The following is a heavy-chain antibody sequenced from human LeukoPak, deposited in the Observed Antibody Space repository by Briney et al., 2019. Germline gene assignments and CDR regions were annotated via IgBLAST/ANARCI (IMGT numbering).Heavy chain of an antibody. CDR3: ARDLKMGYSSGRYSWGTGSSNDY. Sequence: GASVKVSCKASGYTFTSYAMNWVRQAPGQGLEWMGWISAHNGNTNYAQKLQGRVTMTTDTSTSTAYMELRSLRSDDTAVYYCARDLKMGYSSGRYSWGTGSSNDYWGQGTLVSVSS. D-gene: IGHD6-19*01. CDR1: GYTFTSYA. J-gene: IGHJ4*02. V-gene: IGHV1-18*01. CDR2: ISAHNGNT.